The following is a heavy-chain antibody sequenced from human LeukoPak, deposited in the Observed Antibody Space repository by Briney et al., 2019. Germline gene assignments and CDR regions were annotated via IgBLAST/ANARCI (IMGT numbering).Heavy chain of an antibody. V-gene: IGHV4-34*01. CDR1: GGSFSGYY. Sequence: PSETLSLTCAVYGGSFSGYYWSWIRQPPGKGLEWIGEINHSGSTNYNPSLKSRVTISVDTSKNQFSLKLSSVTAADTAVYYCARGLTSGEVDYWGQGTLVTVSS. CDR3: ARGLTSGEVDY. J-gene: IGHJ4*02. CDR2: INHSGST. D-gene: IGHD3-16*01.